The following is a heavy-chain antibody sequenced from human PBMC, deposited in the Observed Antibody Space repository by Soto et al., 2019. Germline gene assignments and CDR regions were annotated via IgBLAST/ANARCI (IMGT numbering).Heavy chain of an antibody. Sequence: QEQLVQSGAEVKKPGSSVKVSCKASGGTFNNYAFSWVRQAPGQGLEWVGDIMPLLNTANHAQKFQGRVTITADEATNPVYMKLSRLRSDDTAIYYCARDQPATFGGVTVYYFYGMDVWGQGTTVTVFS. V-gene: IGHV1-69*01. D-gene: IGHD3-16*02. CDR1: GGTFNNYA. CDR3: ARDQPATFGGVTVYYFYGMDV. CDR2: IMPLLNTA. J-gene: IGHJ6*02.